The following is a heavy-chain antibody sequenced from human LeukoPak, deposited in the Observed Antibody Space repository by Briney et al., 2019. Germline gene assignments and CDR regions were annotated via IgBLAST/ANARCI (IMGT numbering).Heavy chain of an antibody. CDR1: GGSLSGYY. D-gene: IGHD3-16*01. V-gene: IGHV4-4*07. J-gene: IGHJ4*02. CDR2: IDGSEST. CDR3: ARDLGERSRAYFAFDY. Sequence: SETLSLTCTVSGGSLSGYYWSWIRQPAGKGLECIGRIDGSESTTYNPSLKSRITMSLDTSKNQFSLKLTSVTAADTAVYYCARDLGERSRAYFAFDYWGQGTLVTVSS.